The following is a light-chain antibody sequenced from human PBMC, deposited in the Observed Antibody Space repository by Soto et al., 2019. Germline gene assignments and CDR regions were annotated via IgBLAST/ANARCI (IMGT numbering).Light chain of an antibody. CDR1: SGEVGGFDY. J-gene: IGLJ1*01. V-gene: IGLV2-14*01. Sequence: QSVLTHPASVSGCPGQSITISCAGTSGEVGGFDYVSWYQQHPGKAPKLMIYEVSKRPSGVSNRFSGSKSGNTASLTISGLQAEDEADYYCSSYTGSSTLYVFGTGTKVTVL. CDR2: EVS. CDR3: SSYTGSSTLYV.